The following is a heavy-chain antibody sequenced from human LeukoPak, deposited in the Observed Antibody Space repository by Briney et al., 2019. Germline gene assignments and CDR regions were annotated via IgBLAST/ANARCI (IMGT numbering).Heavy chain of an antibody. Sequence: PSETLSLTCAVSGGSITSGGYSWSWIRQPPGKGLEWMGYIYYIGSTSYNPSLKSRVTISVATSKNQFSLKLSSVTAEDTAVYYCARSSTYYYYYMDVWGKGTTVTISS. D-gene: IGHD2-2*01. CDR3: ARSSTYYYYYMDV. J-gene: IGHJ6*03. CDR1: GGSITSGGYS. CDR2: IYYIGST. V-gene: IGHV4-30-4*07.